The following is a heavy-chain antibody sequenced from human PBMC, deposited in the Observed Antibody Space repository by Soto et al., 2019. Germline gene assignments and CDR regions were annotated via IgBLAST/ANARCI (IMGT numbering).Heavy chain of an antibody. Sequence: SVTVSCMASVYTFTRPWMHWVRQAPGQGLEWMGIINPYGGAATYAEKFQGRVTMTTDTSTATDYMELSSLRSEDTAVYYCARSTVINLFDYWGQGTLVTVSS. V-gene: IGHV1-46*03. CDR3: ARSTVINLFDY. CDR2: INPYGGAA. D-gene: IGHD4-17*01. CDR1: VYTFTRPW. J-gene: IGHJ4*02.